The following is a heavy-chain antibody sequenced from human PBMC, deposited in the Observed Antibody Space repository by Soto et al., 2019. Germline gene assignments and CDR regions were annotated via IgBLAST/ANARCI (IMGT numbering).Heavy chain of an antibody. J-gene: IGHJ6*02. CDR3: ARLAGYCSGTSCYGYYGMDV. CDR2: FHYSGRT. CDR1: GGSISSGPYS. V-gene: IGHV4-39*01. Sequence: QLQLLESGPGLVKPSETLSLTCSVSGGSISSGPYSWGWIRQPPGKGPEWIGTFHYSGRTYYSPSLESRVTIPVDTSKNQFSLKVSSVTAADTAVFYCARLAGYCSGTSCYGYYGMDVWGQGTTVTVSS. D-gene: IGHD2-2*01.